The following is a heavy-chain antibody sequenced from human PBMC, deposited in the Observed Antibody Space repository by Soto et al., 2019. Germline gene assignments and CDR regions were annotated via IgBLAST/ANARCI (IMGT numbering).Heavy chain of an antibody. V-gene: IGHV3-33*01. CDR1: GFTFSSYG. D-gene: IGHD6-6*01. CDR3: ATFPMAYSSSSVGGNYYYYGMDV. J-gene: IGHJ6*02. CDR2: IWYDGSNK. Sequence: GGSLRLSCAASGFTFSSYGIHWVRQAPGKGLEWVAVIWYDGSNKYYADSVKGRFTISRDNSKNTLYLQMNSLRAEDTAVYYCATFPMAYSSSSVGGNYYYYGMDVWGQGTTVTVSS.